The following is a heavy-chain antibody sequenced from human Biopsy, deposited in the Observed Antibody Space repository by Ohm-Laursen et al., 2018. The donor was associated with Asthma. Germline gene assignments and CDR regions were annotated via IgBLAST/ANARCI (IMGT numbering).Heavy chain of an antibody. Sequence: WQTLSLTCAVSGGSVSTGSYYWSWIRQPPGKGLEWLGNIYYTGSDNYNPSLKSRVTISVDTSKNQFSLRLNSVTAADTAVYYCARGPNYHGSGRAPIGMDVWGQGTTVTVSS. CDR3: ARGPNYHGSGRAPIGMDV. V-gene: IGHV4-61*01. J-gene: IGHJ6*02. CDR2: IYYTGSD. D-gene: IGHD3-10*01. CDR1: GGSVSTGSYY.